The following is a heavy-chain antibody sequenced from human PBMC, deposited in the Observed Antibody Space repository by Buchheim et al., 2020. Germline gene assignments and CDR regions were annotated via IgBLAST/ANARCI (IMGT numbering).Heavy chain of an antibody. Sequence: QVQLQESGPGLVKPSQTLSLSCVVSGGSISRGGYYWSWIRQHPGKGLEWIGYTFYSGSTSYNPSLKSRVSISEDPSTNQFSLKLNSVTAADTAVYYCARTVSKWDYYFDYWGQG. V-gene: IGHV4-31*11. J-gene: IGHJ4*02. CDR2: TFYSGST. CDR3: ARTVSKWDYYFDY. CDR1: GGSISRGGYY. D-gene: IGHD1-26*01.